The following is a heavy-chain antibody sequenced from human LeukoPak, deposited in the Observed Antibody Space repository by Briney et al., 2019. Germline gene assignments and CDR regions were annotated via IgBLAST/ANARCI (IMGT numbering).Heavy chain of an antibody. CDR2: ISGSGGST. CDR1: GFTFSSYA. J-gene: IGHJ4*02. D-gene: IGHD3-22*01. CDR3: AKDLYRDSSGYFGDFDY. Sequence: PGGSLRLSCAASGFTFSSYAMSWVRQAPGKGLEWVSAISGSGGSTYYADSVKGRFTISRDNSKNTLYLQMNSLRAEDTAVYYCAKDLYRDSSGYFGDFDYWGQGTLVTVSS. V-gene: IGHV3-23*01.